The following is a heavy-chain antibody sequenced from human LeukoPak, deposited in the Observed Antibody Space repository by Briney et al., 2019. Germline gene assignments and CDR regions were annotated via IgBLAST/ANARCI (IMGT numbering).Heavy chain of an antibody. J-gene: IGHJ4*02. CDR2: VKEDGSDK. Sequence: GGSLRLSCAASGFTFSTYWMSWVRQAPGKGLEWVANVKEDGSDKYYVDSVKGRFTISRDNAKNSLYLQMSSLRAEDTAVYYCARDTGYNTFDYWGQGTLVTVSS. CDR3: ARDTGYNTFDY. CDR1: GFTFSTYW. D-gene: IGHD5-24*01. V-gene: IGHV3-7*05.